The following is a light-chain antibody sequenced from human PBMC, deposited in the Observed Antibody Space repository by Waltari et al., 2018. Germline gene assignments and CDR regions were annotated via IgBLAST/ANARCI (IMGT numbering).Light chain of an antibody. Sequence: EIVLTQSPATLSVSSGESATLSCRASQSVGTFLAWFQQKPGQAPSLLIYDASKRATVILARFSGSVSGTDFSLTIRSLEPEDFAIYYCQQRSNWPMYTFGQVTKLDIK. CDR3: QQRSNWPMYT. CDR1: QSVGTF. J-gene: IGKJ2*01. V-gene: IGKV3-11*01. CDR2: DAS.